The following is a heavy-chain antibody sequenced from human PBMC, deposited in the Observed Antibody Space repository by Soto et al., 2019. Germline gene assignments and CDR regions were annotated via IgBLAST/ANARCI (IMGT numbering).Heavy chain of an antibody. CDR3: ATLPPRIVVTILPIPS. D-gene: IGHD2-21*01. CDR2: IYYSGST. V-gene: IGHV4-59*08. CDR1: GGSISSYY. Sequence: SETLSLTCTVSGGSISSYYWSWIRQPPGKGLEWIGYIYYSGSTNYNPSLKSRVTISVDTSKNQFSLKLSSVTAADTAVYYCATLPPRIVVTILPIPSWGQATQVTVSS. J-gene: IGHJ4*02.